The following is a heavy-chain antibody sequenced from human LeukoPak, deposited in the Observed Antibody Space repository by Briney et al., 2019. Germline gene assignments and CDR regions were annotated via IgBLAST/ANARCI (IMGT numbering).Heavy chain of an antibody. Sequence: SXXXXXXXXSXXAMSXVRXXPXXGLEWXXAISGSGGSTYYADSVKGRFTISRDNSKNTLYLQMNSLRAEDTAVYYCAKDLRYGDYSDYWGQGTLVTVSS. V-gene: IGHV3-23*01. D-gene: IGHD4-17*01. CDR2: ISGSGGST. CDR3: AKDLRYGDYSDY. CDR1: XXXXSXXA. J-gene: IGHJ4*02.